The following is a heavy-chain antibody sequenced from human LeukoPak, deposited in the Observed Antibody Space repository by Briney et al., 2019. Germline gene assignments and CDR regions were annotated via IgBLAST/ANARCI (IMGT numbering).Heavy chain of an antibody. CDR1: GFTFSSYS. D-gene: IGHD2-2*01. CDR3: ARVGYCSSTSCQTYGKDAFDI. J-gene: IGHJ3*02. Sequence: PGGSLRLSCAASGFTFSSYSMNWVRQAPGKGLEWVSSISSSSSYIYYADSVKGRFTISRDNAKNSLYLQMNSLRAEDTAVYYCARVGYCSSTSCQTYGKDAFDIWGQGTMVTVSS. V-gene: IGHV3-21*01. CDR2: ISSSSSYI.